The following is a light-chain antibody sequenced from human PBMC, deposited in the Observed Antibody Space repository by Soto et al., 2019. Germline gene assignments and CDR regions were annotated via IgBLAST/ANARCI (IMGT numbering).Light chain of an antibody. V-gene: IGLV7-46*01. CDR1: TGAVTSGHY. CDR2: ETS. J-gene: IGLJ2*01. Sequence: QAVVTQKPSLTVSPGGTVTLTCASSTGAVTSGHYPYWFQQKPGQAPRTLIYETSTKQSWTPARFSGPLLGGKAVLTLSGAHPEDEAEYYCLLSYPTNRVFGAGTKLTVL. CDR3: LLSYPTNRV.